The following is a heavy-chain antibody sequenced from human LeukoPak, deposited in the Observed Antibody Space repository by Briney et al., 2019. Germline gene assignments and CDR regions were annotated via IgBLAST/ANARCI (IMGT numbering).Heavy chain of an antibody. Sequence: SETLSLTCTVSHGSRVNHYWGWLRQSQGQGLEWLGYTSCGSTNYNPTLRGRGTMSLDRSKNQSSPHLGSVTAADTAVYYCARGRDFWSNYFGFDPWGQGSLVTVSS. CDR3: ARGRDFWSNYFGFDP. V-gene: IGHV4-59*11. CDR2: TSCGST. J-gene: IGHJ5*02. CDR1: HGSRVNHY. D-gene: IGHD3-3*01.